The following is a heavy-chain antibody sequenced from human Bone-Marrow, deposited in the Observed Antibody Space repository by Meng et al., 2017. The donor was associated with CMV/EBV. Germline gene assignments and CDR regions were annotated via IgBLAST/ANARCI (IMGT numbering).Heavy chain of an antibody. CDR3: ARAGGWELLVGDWYFDL. J-gene: IGHJ2*01. CDR2: ISAYNGNT. CDR1: VYTFTGYG. D-gene: IGHD1-26*01. Sequence: VQLVQSGDDVKMAGASVKVSCKASVYTFTGYGSSWVRQAPGQGLEWMGWISAYNGNTNYAQKLQGRVTMTTDTSTSTAYMELRSLRSDDTAVYYCARAGGWELLVGDWYFDLWGRGTLVTVSS. V-gene: IGHV1-18*01.